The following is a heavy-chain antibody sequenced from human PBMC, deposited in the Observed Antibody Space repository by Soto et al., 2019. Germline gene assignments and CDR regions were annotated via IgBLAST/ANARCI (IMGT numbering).Heavy chain of an antibody. V-gene: IGHV1-18*01. CDR3: ARGPDPTYVYY. CDR2: INVSNGKT. CDR1: GYTFTNYG. J-gene: IGHJ4*02. Sequence: QVQLVQSGGEVAKPGASVKVSCKASGYTFTNYGINWLRHAPGLGLEWMGWINVSNGKTNYAKKFQARVTMTTDTSTNSVYMELRSLRSDDTAVHYCARGPDPTYVYYLCQGTLVIVSS.